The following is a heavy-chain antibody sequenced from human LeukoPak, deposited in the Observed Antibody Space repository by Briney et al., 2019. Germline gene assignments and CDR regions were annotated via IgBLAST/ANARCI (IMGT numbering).Heavy chain of an antibody. CDR2: ISGSGGST. J-gene: IGHJ4*02. CDR1: GFTFSSYA. Sequence: PGGSLRLSCAASGFTFSSYAMSWVRQAPGKGLEWVSAISGSGGSTYYADSVKGRFTISRDNSKNTLYLQMNSLRAEDTAVYYCAKSDYYSSGWWRGCFDWGQGTLVTVSS. V-gene: IGHV3-23*01. CDR3: AKSDYYSSGWWRGCFD. D-gene: IGHD6-19*01.